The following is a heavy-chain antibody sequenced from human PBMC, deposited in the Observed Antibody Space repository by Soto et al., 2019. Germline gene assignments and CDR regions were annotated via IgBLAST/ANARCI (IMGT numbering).Heavy chain of an antibody. Sequence: GASLKVSCKASGYTFNGYYMHWVRQAPGQGLEWMGWINPNSGGTNYAQKFQGWVTMTRDTSISTAYMELSRLRSDDTAVYYCARAPKNWNYDNYFDYWGQGTLVTVSS. V-gene: IGHV1-2*04. D-gene: IGHD1-7*01. CDR2: INPNSGGT. CDR3: ARAPKNWNYDNYFDY. J-gene: IGHJ4*02. CDR1: GYTFNGYY.